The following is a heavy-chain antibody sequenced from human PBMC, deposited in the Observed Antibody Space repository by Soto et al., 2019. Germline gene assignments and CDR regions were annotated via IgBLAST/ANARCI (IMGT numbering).Heavy chain of an antibody. V-gene: IGHV3-74*01. Sequence: GGSLRLSCAASGFTFSSYWMHWVRQAPGEGLMWVSRINPDGSTTSYADSVKGRFTISRDNAKNTLYLQMSSLRVEDTAVYYCARVPTTVTTPGMDVWAQGTTVTVSS. CDR3: ARVPTTVTTPGMDV. CDR1: GFTFSSYW. J-gene: IGHJ6*02. D-gene: IGHD4-4*01. CDR2: INPDGSTT.